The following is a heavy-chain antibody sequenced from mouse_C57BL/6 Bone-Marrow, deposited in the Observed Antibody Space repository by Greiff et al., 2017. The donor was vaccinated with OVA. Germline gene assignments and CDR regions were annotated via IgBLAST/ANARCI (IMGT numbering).Heavy chain of an antibody. CDR1: GFNIKDDY. CDR3: TCLYYYGSSSYFDY. J-gene: IGHJ2*01. CDR2: IDPENGDT. D-gene: IGHD1-1*01. Sequence: EVQLQQSGAELVRPGASVKLSCTASGFNIKDDYMHWVKQRPEQGLEWIGWIDPENGDTEYASKFQGKATITADTSSNTAYLQLSSLTSEDTAVYYCTCLYYYGSSSYFDYWGQGTTLTVSS. V-gene: IGHV14-4*01.